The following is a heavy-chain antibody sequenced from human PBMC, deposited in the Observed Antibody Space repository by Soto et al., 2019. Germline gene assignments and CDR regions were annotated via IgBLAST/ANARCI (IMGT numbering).Heavy chain of an antibody. CDR3: AHAYGGRSRY. CDR2: IYWDDAK. Sequence: QITLKESGPTLVKPTQTLTLTCTFSGFSLSTSSVGVGWIRQPPGKALEWLAAIYWDDAKTYRPSLKSRLTVTRDSSKTQVALRMTNMDPLDTATYYCAHAYGGRSRYWGQGTLVTVSS. D-gene: IGHD1-26*01. CDR1: GFSLSTSSVG. J-gene: IGHJ4*02. V-gene: IGHV2-5*02.